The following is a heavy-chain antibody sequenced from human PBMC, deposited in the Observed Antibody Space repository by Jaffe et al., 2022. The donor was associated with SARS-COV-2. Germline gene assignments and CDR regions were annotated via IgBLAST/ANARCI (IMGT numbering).Heavy chain of an antibody. D-gene: IGHD1-26*01. V-gene: IGHV3-15*01. J-gene: IGHJ4*02. Sequence: EVQLVESGGGLIKPGGSLRLSCVASGFTFSNAWMSWVRQAPGKGLEWVGRITSKTDGETTDYAAPVKGRFTISRDDSKTTLYLQMNSLKTEDTAVYYCSTSLRWELPGAGYWGQGTLVTVSS. CDR3: STSLRWELPGAGY. CDR2: ITSKTDGETT. CDR1: GFTFSNAW.